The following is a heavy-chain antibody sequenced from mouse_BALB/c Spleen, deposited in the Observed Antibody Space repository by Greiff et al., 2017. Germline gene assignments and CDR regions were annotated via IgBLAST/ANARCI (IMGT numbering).Heavy chain of an antibody. CDR2: IYPGNSDT. CDR1: GYSFTSYW. J-gene: IGHJ2*01. CDR3: TGSYYGNLYYFDY. D-gene: IGHD2-10*01. V-gene: IGHV1-5*01. Sequence: VQLQQSGTVLARPGASVKMSCKASGYSFTSYWMHWVKQRPGQGLEWIGAIYPGNSDTSYNQKFKGKAKMTAVTSASTAYMELSSLTNEDSAVYYCTGSYYGNLYYFDYWGQGTTLTVSS.